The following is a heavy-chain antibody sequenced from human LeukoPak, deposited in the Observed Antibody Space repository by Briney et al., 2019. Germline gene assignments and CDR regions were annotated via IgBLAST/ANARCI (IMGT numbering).Heavy chain of an antibody. Sequence: TGGSLSLSCAASGFTYSNAWVSWVCQAPGKGLEWVGRIKSKTDGGTTDYAAPVKGRFTISRDDSKNTPYLQMNSLKTEDTAVYYCTTDRPLVPLWRVEYWGQGTTVTVSS. V-gene: IGHV3-15*01. CDR1: GFTYSNAW. J-gene: IGHJ4*02. D-gene: IGHD6-13*01. CDR3: TTDRPLVPLWRVEY. CDR2: IKSKTDGGTT.